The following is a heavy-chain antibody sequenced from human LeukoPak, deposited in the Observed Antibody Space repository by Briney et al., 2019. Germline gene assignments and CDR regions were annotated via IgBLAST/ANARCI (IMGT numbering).Heavy chain of an antibody. V-gene: IGHV1-69*05. CDR3: ASPSGGRTYYYDSSGYYLDY. CDR2: IIPIFGTA. J-gene: IGHJ4*02. D-gene: IGHD3-22*01. Sequence: SVKVSCKASGGTFSSYAISWVRQAPGQGLEWMGGIIPIFGTANYAQKFQGRVAITTDESTSTAYMELSSLRSEDTAVYYCASPSGGRTYYYDSSGYYLDYWGQGTLVTVSS. CDR1: GGTFSSYA.